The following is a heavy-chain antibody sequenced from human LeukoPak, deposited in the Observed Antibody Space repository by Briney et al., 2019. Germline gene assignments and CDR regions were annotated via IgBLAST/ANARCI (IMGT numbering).Heavy chain of an antibody. CDR2: IYSGGST. V-gene: IGHV3-53*01. Sequence: PGGSLRLSCAASGFTVSSNYMSWVRQAPGKGLEWVSVIYSGGSTYYADSVKGRFTISRDNSKNTLYLQMNSLRAEDTAVYYCASNRGYYDYVWGSYLPMDVWGKGTTVTISS. CDR3: ASNRGYYDYVWGSYLPMDV. D-gene: IGHD3-16*02. J-gene: IGHJ6*03. CDR1: GFTVSSNY.